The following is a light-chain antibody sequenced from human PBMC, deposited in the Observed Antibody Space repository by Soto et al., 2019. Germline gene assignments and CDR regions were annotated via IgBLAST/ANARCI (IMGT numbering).Light chain of an antibody. V-gene: IGKV1-39*01. CDR3: KQSYSTSWT. CDR1: QSISSY. J-gene: IGKJ1*01. Sequence: DIQMTQSPSSLSASVGDRVTITCRASQSISSYLNWYQQKPGKAPKLLIYAASSLQSGVPSRFSGSGSGTDFTLTIGSLQPEDFATYSCKQSYSTSWTFGQGTKVEIK. CDR2: AAS.